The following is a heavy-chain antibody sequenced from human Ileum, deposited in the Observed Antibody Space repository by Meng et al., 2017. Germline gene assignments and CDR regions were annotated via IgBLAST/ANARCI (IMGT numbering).Heavy chain of an antibody. CDR2: INHSGST. CDR3: ASLVVTPTRYFDY. J-gene: IGHJ4*02. CDR1: GGSFSGYY. V-gene: IGHV4-34*01. D-gene: IGHD4-23*01. Sequence: SETLSLTCAVYGGSFSGYYWSWIRQPPGKGLEWIGEINHSGSTNYNPSLKSRVTISVDPSKNQFSLKLSSVTAADTAVYYCASLVVTPTRYFDYWGQGALVTVSS.